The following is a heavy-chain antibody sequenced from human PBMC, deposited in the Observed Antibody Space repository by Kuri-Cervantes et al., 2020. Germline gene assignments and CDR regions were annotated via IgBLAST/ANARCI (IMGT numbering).Heavy chain of an antibody. D-gene: IGHD5-18*01. Sequence: ASVKVSCKASGYTFSGYYMHWVRQAPGQGLEWMGWINPNSGGTNCAQKFQGRVTMTRDTSISTAYMELSRLRSDDTAVYYCARDRGVRDTAMGTLYYYGMDVWGQGTTVTVSS. CDR1: GYTFSGYY. CDR2: INPNSGGT. J-gene: IGHJ6*02. V-gene: IGHV1-2*02. CDR3: ARDRGVRDTAMGTLYYYGMDV.